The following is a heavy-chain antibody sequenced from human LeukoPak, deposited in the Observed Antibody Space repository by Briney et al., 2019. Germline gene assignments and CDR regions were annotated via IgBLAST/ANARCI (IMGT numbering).Heavy chain of an antibody. Sequence: ASVKVSCKASGYTFTSYGISWVRQAPGQGLEWMGWINPNSGGTNYAQKFQGRVTMTRDTSISTAYMELSRLRSDDTAVYYCARVRDIVVVPAAIGAFDIWGQGTMVTVSP. CDR2: INPNSGGT. CDR3: ARVRDIVVVPAAIGAFDI. J-gene: IGHJ3*02. V-gene: IGHV1-2*02. D-gene: IGHD2-2*02. CDR1: GYTFTSYG.